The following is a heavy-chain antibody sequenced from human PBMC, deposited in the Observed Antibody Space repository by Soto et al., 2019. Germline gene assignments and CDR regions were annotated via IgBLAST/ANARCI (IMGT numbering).Heavy chain of an antibody. CDR1: GGSISSSNYY. J-gene: IGHJ4*02. Sequence: SETLSLTCTVSGGSISSSNYYWGWIRQPPGKGLEWIGSIYYSGSTYYNPSLKSRVTISVDTSKNQFSLKLGSVTAADTAVYYCARQGLTTRDIVVVVAATTQKYFDYWGQGTLVTVSS. V-gene: IGHV4-39*01. D-gene: IGHD2-15*01. CDR3: ARQGLTTRDIVVVVAATTQKYFDY. CDR2: IYYSGST.